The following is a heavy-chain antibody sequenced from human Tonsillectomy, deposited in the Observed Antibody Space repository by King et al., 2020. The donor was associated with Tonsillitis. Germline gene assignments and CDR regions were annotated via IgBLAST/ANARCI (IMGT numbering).Heavy chain of an antibody. CDR3: ARDWDCGGDCYYFDY. CDR1: CYSFTSYG. D-gene: IGHD2-21*02. V-gene: IGHV1-18*01. Sequence: QLVQSGAEVKKPGASVKVSCQTSCYSFTSYGISWVRQAPGQGLEWMGWISVYNGNTNYAQKFQGRVTMTTDTSTSTAYMELRSLRSDDTAIYYCARDWDCGGDCYYFDYWGQGTLVTVSS. J-gene: IGHJ4*02. CDR2: ISVYNGNT.